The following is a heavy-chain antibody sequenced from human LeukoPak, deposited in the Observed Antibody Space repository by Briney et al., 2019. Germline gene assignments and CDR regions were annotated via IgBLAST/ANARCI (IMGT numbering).Heavy chain of an antibody. D-gene: IGHD6-13*01. Sequence: SETLSLTCTVSGYSISSGYYWGWIRQPPGKGLEWIGSIYHSGSTYYNPSLKSRVTMSVDTSKNQFSLKLSSVTAADTAVYYCARGGSSWDNYYYYMDVWGKGTTVTISS. CDR1: GYSISSGYY. V-gene: IGHV4-38-2*02. CDR3: ARGGSSWDNYYYYMDV. CDR2: IYHSGST. J-gene: IGHJ6*03.